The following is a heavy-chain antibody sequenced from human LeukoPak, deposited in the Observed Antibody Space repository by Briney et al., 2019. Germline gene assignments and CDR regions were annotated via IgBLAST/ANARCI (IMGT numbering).Heavy chain of an antibody. CDR2: VYFSGRT. Sequence: PSETLSLTCSVSGGSVDTFYWSWIRQSPGKGLEWIGYVYFSGRTKYNPSFKSRLTMSLDKSKNQFSLSLKSMTAADTGVYYCAGGDGYNYAADYWGQGTLVIVSS. CDR1: GGSVDTFY. J-gene: IGHJ4*02. D-gene: IGHD5-24*01. V-gene: IGHV4-59*02. CDR3: AGGDGYNYAADY.